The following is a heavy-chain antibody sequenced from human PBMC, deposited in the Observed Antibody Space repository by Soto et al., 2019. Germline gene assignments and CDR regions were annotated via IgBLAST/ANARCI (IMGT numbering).Heavy chain of an antibody. CDR3: ARMEPGGSSGNDAFDI. D-gene: IGHD6-19*01. CDR1: VVTFSSNY. V-gene: IGHV3-53*01. J-gene: IGHJ3*02. CDR2: IYSGGST. Sequence: PWGSLIISCAASVVTFSSNYMSWVRQAPVKGLEWFSVIYSGGSTYYSDSFKFRFTISRYNSKNTLYLQMNSLRAEDTAVYYCARMEPGGSSGNDAFDIWGQGTMVTVSS.